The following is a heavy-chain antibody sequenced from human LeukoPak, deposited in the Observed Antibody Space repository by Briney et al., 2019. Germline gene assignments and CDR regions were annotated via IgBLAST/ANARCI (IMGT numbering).Heavy chain of an antibody. CDR1: RGSTSSYY. Sequence: PSETLSLTCTVSRGSTSSYYWSWIRQPAGKGLEWIGRIYYTSGNTNYNPALNSRVTMSIDTSKNQFSLKLTSVTAADTAIYYCARTLHPPNNNWYFDYWGQGILVTVSS. J-gene: IGHJ4*02. V-gene: IGHV4-4*07. CDR2: IYYTSGNT. D-gene: IGHD1-1*01. CDR3: ARTLHPPNNNWYFDY.